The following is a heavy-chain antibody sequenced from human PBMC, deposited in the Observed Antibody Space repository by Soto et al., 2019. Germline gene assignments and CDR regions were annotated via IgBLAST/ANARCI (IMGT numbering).Heavy chain of an antibody. CDR1: GFTFRSYS. Sequence: GGSLRLSCAASGFTFRSYSINWVRQAPGKGLEWVSSISSSSSYIYYADSVRGRFTISRDNAKNSLYLQMNSLRAEDTAVYYCARRRGIAVADSFDYWGQGTLVTVSS. CDR2: ISSSSSYI. CDR3: ARRRGIAVADSFDY. D-gene: IGHD6-19*01. V-gene: IGHV3-21*01. J-gene: IGHJ4*02.